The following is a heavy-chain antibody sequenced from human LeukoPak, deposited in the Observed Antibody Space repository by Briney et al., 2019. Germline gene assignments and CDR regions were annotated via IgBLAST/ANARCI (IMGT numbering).Heavy chain of an antibody. V-gene: IGHV3-11*04. J-gene: IGHJ4*02. CDR3: ARAPHRSGYYYVRVGYYFDY. CDR2: ISSSGSTI. D-gene: IGHD3-22*01. Sequence: PGGSLRLSCAASGFTFSDYYMSWIRQAPGKGLEWVSYISSSGSTIYYADSVKGRFTISRDNAKNSLYLQMNSLRAEDTAVYYCARAPHRSGYYYVRVGYYFDYWGQGSLVTVSS. CDR1: GFTFSDYY.